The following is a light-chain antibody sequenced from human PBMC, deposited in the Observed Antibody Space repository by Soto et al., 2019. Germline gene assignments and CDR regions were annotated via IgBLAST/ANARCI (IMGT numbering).Light chain of an antibody. Sequence: SYELTQPPSVSVSPGQTARITCSGDALPKQFAYWYQQKPGQAPVLIIYKDSERPSGIPDRFSGSTSGTTVTLTLSGVQAEDEADYYCQSADSSGTYVLFGGGTQLTVL. V-gene: IGLV3-25*02. CDR1: ALPKQF. CDR2: KDS. CDR3: QSADSSGTYVL. J-gene: IGLJ2*01.